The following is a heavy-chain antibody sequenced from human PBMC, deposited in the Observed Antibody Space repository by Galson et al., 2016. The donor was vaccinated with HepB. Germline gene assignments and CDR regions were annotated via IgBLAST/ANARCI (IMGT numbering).Heavy chain of an antibody. D-gene: IGHD3-10*01. Sequence: SLRLSCAASGFYFSDYSMNWVHQAPGKGLEWLSYISANSDSTYYADSVKGRFTISRDNAKNSLYLQMNSLSDEVTAVYYCARERAETVAQGVIRVHRIHYYYGMDVWGQGTTVTASS. CDR2: ISANSDST. CDR3: ARERAETVAQGVIRVHRIHYYYGMDV. V-gene: IGHV3-48*02. CDR1: GFYFSDYS. J-gene: IGHJ6*02.